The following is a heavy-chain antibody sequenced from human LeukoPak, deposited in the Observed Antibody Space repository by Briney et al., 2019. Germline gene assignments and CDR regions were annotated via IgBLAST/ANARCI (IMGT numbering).Heavy chain of an antibody. D-gene: IGHD5-12*01. Sequence: ASVKVSCKASSYTFTNYGINWVRQAPGQGLEWVGWISAYNGNTNYAQKLQGRVTMTTDTSTSTAYMDLRSLRSDDTAMYYCARVRNSGFRYVDSWGQGTLVTVSS. CDR3: ARVRNSGFRYVDS. J-gene: IGHJ4*02. V-gene: IGHV1-18*01. CDR2: ISAYNGNT. CDR1: SYTFTNYG.